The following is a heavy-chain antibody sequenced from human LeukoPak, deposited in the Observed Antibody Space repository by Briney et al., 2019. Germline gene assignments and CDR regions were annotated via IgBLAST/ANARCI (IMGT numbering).Heavy chain of an antibody. CDR1: GLTFSSYG. J-gene: IGHJ4*02. V-gene: IGHV3-23*01. CDR3: AKDSYDTSI. D-gene: IGHD3-22*01. CDR2: ISDNGGRT. Sequence: GGSLRLYCSASGLTFSSYGMSWVRQAPGKGLEWVSPISDNGGRTFYADSVKGRFPIPRDNSRNTLFLQMNSLRADHTAVYYCAKDSYDTSIWGQGTLVTVSS.